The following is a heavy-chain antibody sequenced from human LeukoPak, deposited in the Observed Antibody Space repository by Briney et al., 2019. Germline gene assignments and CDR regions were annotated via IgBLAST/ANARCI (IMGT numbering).Heavy chain of an antibody. CDR2: INPSGGST. CDR3: ARDVERGVYYYDSSGYSRVSQY. CDR1: GYTFTSYY. D-gene: IGHD3-22*01. Sequence: ASVEVSCKASGYTFTSYYMHWVRPAPGQGLEWMGIINPSGGSTSYAQKFQGRVTMTRDTSTSTVYMELSSLRSEDTAVYYCARDVERGVYYYDSSGYSRVSQYWGQGTLVTVSS. V-gene: IGHV1-46*01. J-gene: IGHJ4*02.